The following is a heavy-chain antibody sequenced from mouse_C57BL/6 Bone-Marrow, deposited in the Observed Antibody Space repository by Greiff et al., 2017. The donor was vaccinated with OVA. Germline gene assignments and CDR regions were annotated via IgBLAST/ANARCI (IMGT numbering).Heavy chain of an antibody. CDR3: TRYGSRVYFNV. CDR1: GYTFTDYE. J-gene: IGHJ1*03. CDR2: IDPETGGT. Sequence: QVQLQQSGAELVKPGASVTLSCKASGYTFTDYEMHWVKQTPVHGLEWIGAIDPETGGTAYNQKFKGKAILTADKSSSTAYMELRSLTSEDSAVYYCTRYGSRVYFNVWGTGTTVTVSS. V-gene: IGHV1-15*01. D-gene: IGHD6-1*01.